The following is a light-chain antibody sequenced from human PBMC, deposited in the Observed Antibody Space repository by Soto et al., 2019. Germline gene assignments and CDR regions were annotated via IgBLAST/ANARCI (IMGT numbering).Light chain of an antibody. CDR1: SSDVGGYNY. CDR3: SSYTRSRTPGV. J-gene: IGLJ1*01. CDR2: EVN. V-gene: IGLV2-14*01. Sequence: QSVLAQPASVSGSPGQSISISCTGTSSDVGGYNYVSWYQQHPGKAPKLMIYEVNNRPSGVSNRFSGSKSGNTASLTISGLQADDEADYYCSSYTRSRTPGVFGTGTKVTVL.